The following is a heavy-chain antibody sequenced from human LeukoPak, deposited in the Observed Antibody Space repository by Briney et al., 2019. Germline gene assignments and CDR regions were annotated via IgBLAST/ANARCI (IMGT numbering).Heavy chain of an antibody. D-gene: IGHD2-2*01. CDR2: ISASGGTT. Sequence: GGSLRLSCAASGFTFNSYAMSWVRQAPGKGLEWVSAISASGGTTYYADSVKGRFTISRDNSENTLFLQMNSLRAEDMAVYYCAKEPREYCSSTSCPNWFDFWGQGTLVTVSS. J-gene: IGHJ5*01. CDR3: AKEPREYCSSTSCPNWFDF. V-gene: IGHV3-23*01. CDR1: GFTFNSYA.